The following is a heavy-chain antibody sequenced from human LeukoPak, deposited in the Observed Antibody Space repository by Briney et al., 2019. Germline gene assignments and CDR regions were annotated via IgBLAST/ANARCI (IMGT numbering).Heavy chain of an antibody. Sequence: SVKVSCKASGGTFSSYANSWVRQAPGQGLAWMGGIIPIFGTANYAQKFQGRVTITTDESTSTAYLELISLMSEDTAVYYCWRGGRVANNWFDPWGQGTLVTVSS. J-gene: IGHJ5*02. CDR2: IIPIFGTA. V-gene: IGHV1-69*05. CDR3: WRGGRVANNWFDP. CDR1: GGTFSSYA. D-gene: IGHD5-12*01.